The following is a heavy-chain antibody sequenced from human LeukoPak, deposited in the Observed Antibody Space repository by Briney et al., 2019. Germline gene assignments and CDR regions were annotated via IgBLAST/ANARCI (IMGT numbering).Heavy chain of an antibody. CDR3: ARDGSTQFDY. D-gene: IGHD1-1*01. Sequence: SETLSLTCTVSGGSISSGSYYWSWIRQPAGKGLEWIGRIYTSGSTNYNPSLKSRVTISVDTSKNQFSLKLSSVTAADTAVYYCARDGSTQFDYWGQGTLVTVSS. J-gene: IGHJ4*02. CDR1: GGSISSGSYY. CDR2: IYTSGST. V-gene: IGHV4-61*02.